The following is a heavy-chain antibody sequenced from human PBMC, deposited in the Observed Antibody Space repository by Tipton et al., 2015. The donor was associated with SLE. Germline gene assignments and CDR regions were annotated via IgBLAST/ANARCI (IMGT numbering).Heavy chain of an antibody. CDR3: ARHPNWGYFNY. Sequence: SLRLSCEASGFPVNSDYMSWVRQAPGKALEWVSVRYKAGVTFYADSVKGRFTISGDKSRNTLWLQMDNLKAEDTAIYYCARHPNWGYFNYWGRGTLVTVSS. CDR2: RYKAGVT. D-gene: IGHD7-27*01. CDR1: GFPVNSDY. V-gene: IGHV3-53*01. J-gene: IGHJ4*01.